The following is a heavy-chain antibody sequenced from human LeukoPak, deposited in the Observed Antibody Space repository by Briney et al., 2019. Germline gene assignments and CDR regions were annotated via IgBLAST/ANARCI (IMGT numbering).Heavy chain of an antibody. CDR2: IYYSGST. D-gene: IGHD3-10*01. Sequence: PSETLSLTCTVSGGSISSSSYYWGWIRQPPGKGLEWIGSIYYSGSTYYNPSLKSRVTISVDTSKNQFSLNLSSVTAADTAVYYCARITANYGSGDYWGQGTLVTVSS. J-gene: IGHJ4*02. CDR3: ARITANYGSGDY. CDR1: GGSISSSSYY. V-gene: IGHV4-39*01.